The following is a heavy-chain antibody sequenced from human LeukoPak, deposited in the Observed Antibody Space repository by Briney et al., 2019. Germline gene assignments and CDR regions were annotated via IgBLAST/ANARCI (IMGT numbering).Heavy chain of an antibody. CDR3: ARVGYCSRTSCCDDYYYYGMDV. CDR1: GGSISSGGYY. V-gene: IGHV4-31*11. J-gene: IGHJ6*02. CDR2: IYYSGRT. D-gene: IGHD2-2*01. Sequence: SQTLSLTCAVSGGSISSGGYYWSWIPQHPGKGLEWIGYIYYSGRTYYNPSLKGRVTISVDTSNNQFSLKLSSVTVEDTAVYYCARVGYCSRTSCCDDYYYYGMDVWGQGTTVTVSS.